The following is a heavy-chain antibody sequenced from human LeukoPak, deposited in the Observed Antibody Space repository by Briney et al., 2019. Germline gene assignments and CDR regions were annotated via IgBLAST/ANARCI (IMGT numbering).Heavy chain of an antibody. CDR2: IYYSGST. J-gene: IGHJ6*02. Sequence: SETLSLTCTVSGGSISSGSYYWGWIRQPPGKGLEWIGSIYYSGSTYYNPSLKSRVTISVDTSKNQFSLKLSSVTAADTAVYYCARELMVVAANIYYYYGMDVWGQGTTVTVSS. D-gene: IGHD2-15*01. CDR3: ARELMVVAANIYYYYGMDV. V-gene: IGHV4-39*01. CDR1: GGSISSGSYY.